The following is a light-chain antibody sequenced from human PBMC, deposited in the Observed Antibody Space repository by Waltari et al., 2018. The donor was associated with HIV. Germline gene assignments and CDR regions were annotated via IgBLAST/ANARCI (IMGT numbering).Light chain of an antibody. CDR2: GNT. CDR1: SSNIGAGYG. V-gene: IGLV1-40*01. J-gene: IGLJ3*02. CDR3: QSYDSSLSVVV. Sequence: QSVLTQPPSVSGAPGQRVTISCTGSSSNIGAGYGVHWYQQLPGTAPKLLIYGNTNRPSGIPDRFSGSKSDTSASLAITGLQAEDEADYYCQSYDSSLSVVVFG.